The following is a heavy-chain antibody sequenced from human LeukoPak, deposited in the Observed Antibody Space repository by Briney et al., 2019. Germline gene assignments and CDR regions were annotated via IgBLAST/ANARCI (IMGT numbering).Heavy chain of an antibody. CDR3: ATSNLAT. J-gene: IGHJ5*02. Sequence: PGGSLRLSCTAPGFTFSNAWMSWVRQAPGKGLEWVGRIRSKNDGGTTDYAAPVKGRFTISRDDSKNTLYLQMNSLKTEDTAVYYCATSNLATWGQGTLVTVSS. V-gene: IGHV3-15*01. CDR2: IRSKNDGGTT. CDR1: GFTFSNAW.